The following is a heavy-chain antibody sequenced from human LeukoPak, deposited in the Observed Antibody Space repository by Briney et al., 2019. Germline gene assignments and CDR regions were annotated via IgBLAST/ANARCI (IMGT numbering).Heavy chain of an antibody. CDR3: ARKVYSSSPTDAFDI. CDR2: ISSTSSYT. V-gene: IGHV3-21*01. CDR1: GFTFSSYT. D-gene: IGHD6-6*01. J-gene: IGHJ3*02. Sequence: PGGSLRLSCAASGFTFSSYTMNWVRQAPGRGLEWVSSISSTSSYTNHADSVKGRFTISRDNAKNSLYLQMNSLRAEDTAVYYCARKVYSSSPTDAFDIWGQGTMVTVSS.